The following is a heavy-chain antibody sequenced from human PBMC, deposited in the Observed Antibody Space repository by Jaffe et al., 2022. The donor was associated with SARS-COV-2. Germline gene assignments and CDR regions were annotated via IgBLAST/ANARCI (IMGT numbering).Heavy chain of an antibody. V-gene: IGHV3-33*01. CDR1: GFTFSSYG. J-gene: IGHJ6*02. D-gene: IGHD3-22*01. CDR3: ARDLYYYDSSGWANYYYGMDV. Sequence: QVQLVESGGGVVQPGRSLRLSCAASGFTFSSYGMHWVRQAPGKGLEWVAVIWYDGSNKYYADSVKGRFTISRDNSKNTLYLQMNSLRAEDTAVYYCARDLYYYDSSGWANYYYGMDVWGQGTTVTVSS. CDR2: IWYDGSNK.